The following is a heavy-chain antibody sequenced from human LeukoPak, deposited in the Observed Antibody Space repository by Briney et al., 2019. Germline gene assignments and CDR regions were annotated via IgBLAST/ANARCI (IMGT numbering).Heavy chain of an antibody. CDR3: AGAKLYYYGSGSYYHGYNWFDP. D-gene: IGHD3-10*01. CDR2: IYTSGST. V-gene: IGHV4-4*07. J-gene: IGHJ5*02. CDR1: GGSISSYY. Sequence: SETLSLTCTVSGGSISSYYWSWIRQPAGKGLEWIGRIYTSGSTNYNPSLKSRVTMSVDTSKNQFSLKLSSVTAADTAVYYCAGAKLYYYGSGSYYHGYNWFDPWGRGTLVTVSS.